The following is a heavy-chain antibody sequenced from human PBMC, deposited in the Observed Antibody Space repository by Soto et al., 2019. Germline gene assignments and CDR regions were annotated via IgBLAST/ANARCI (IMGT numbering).Heavy chain of an antibody. CDR3: ARAREPEYSSAMFFDI. CDR2: IYSAGST. D-gene: IGHD5-18*01. V-gene: IGHV3-53*01. Sequence: GGSLRRSWAAAGLTGSSSYMSWVRQAPGKGLQWVSVIYSAGSTYYANSVKGRFTISRDISTNMVYLQMSSLTDEDKDVYYCARAREPEYSSAMFFDIWGQG. J-gene: IGHJ4*02. CDR1: GLTGSSSY.